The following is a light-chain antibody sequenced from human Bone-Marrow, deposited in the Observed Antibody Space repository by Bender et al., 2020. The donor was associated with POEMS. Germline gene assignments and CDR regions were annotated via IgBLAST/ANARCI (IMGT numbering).Light chain of an antibody. Sequence: QSALTQPASVSGSPGQSITISCSGTSSDVGSYNLVSWCQQHPGNAPKLIIFESTKRPSGVSNRFSGSRSGNTASLRISGLQAEDEADYYCCSYAGNRTWLFGGGTRLTVL. CDR3: CSYAGNRTWL. V-gene: IGLV2-23*01. J-gene: IGLJ3*02. CDR2: EST. CDR1: SSDVGSYNL.